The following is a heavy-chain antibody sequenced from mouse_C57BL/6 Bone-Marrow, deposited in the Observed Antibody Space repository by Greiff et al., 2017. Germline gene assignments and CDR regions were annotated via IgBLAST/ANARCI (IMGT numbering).Heavy chain of an antibody. D-gene: IGHD1-1*01. V-gene: IGHV1-54*01. J-gene: IGHJ2*01. CDR2: INTGSGGT. CDR1: GYAFTNYL. Sequence: QVQLQQSGAELVRPGTSVKVSCKASGYAFTNYLIEWVKQRPGQGLEWIGVINTGSGGTNYNEKFKGKATLTADNSSRTAYMQRSSLTSEDSAVYCCARKVGSSYLYFDNWGQGTTLTGSA. CDR3: ARKVGSSYLYFDN.